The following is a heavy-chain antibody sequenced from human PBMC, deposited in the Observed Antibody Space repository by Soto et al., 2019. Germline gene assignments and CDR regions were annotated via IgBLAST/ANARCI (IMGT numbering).Heavy chain of an antibody. Sequence: ASVKVSCKASGGTFSSYTISWVRQAPGQGLEWMGRIIPILGIANYAQKFQGRVTITADKSTSTAYMELSSLRSEDTAVYYCARLQYMSIAVAGTHNWFDPWGQGTLVTVSS. CDR2: IIPILGIA. D-gene: IGHD6-19*01. CDR1: GGTFSSYT. V-gene: IGHV1-69*02. J-gene: IGHJ5*02. CDR3: ARLQYMSIAVAGTHNWFDP.